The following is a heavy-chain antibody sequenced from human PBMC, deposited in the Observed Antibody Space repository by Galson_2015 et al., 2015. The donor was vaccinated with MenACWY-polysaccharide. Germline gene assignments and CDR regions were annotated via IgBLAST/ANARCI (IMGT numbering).Heavy chain of an antibody. J-gene: IGHJ4*02. Sequence: SLRLSCAGSGFTFGNHPMNWVRQAPGKGVEWVSVSLDSGRGTYYADSVKGRFSISRDISKNTLYLQMNSLRVDDTAIYYCVKGLGYCPRASCYEDYWGQGTLVTVSS. CDR2: SLDSGRGT. CDR1: GFTFGNHP. V-gene: IGHV3-23*01. CDR3: VKGLGYCPRASCYEDY. D-gene: IGHD2-2*01.